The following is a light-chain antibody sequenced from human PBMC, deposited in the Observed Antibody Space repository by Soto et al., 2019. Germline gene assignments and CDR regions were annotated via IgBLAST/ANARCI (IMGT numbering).Light chain of an antibody. CDR1: QSVSSSY. Sequence: EIVLTQSPGTLSLSPGEIATLSCSASQSVSSSYLAWYQQKPGQAPRLLIYGASSRATGIPDRFSGSGSGTDFTLTISRLEPEDFAVYYCQKYGSSPWTFGQGTKVDIK. CDR3: QKYGSSPWT. V-gene: IGKV3-20*01. CDR2: GAS. J-gene: IGKJ1*01.